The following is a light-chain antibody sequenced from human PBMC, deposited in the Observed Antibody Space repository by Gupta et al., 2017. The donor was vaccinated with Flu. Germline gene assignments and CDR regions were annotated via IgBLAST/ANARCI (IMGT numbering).Light chain of an antibody. Sequence: QSVLTQPPPLSAAPGQKVTIPCPGSSPNIGNNYLSRYQQLPAAAPKLRSYEVNKRRSGIPGRFSGARSGTSATLAITGLQPGEEADYYCGAWDGGVGVGVFGGGTRLTVL. CDR3: GAWDGGVGVGV. V-gene: IGLV1-51*02. J-gene: IGLJ3*02. CDR2: EVN. CDR1: SPNIGNNY.